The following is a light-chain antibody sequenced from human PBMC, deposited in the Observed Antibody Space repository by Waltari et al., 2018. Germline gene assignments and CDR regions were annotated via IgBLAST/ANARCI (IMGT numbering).Light chain of an antibody. CDR1: HDISTY. Sequence: EIVLTQSPVTLSLSPGERATISCRASHDISTYLTWYQQKPGKAPRLLIYDASNRATGIPASFRGSGSRTDFTLTIRSLEPEDFAVYYCQQRTNCPPALTFGGGTKVEI. CDR3: QQRTNCPPALT. V-gene: IGKV3-11*01. CDR2: DAS. J-gene: IGKJ4*01.